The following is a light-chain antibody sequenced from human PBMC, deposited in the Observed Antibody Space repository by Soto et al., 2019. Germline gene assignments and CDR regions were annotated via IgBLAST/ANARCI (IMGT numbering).Light chain of an antibody. CDR3: QHQT. J-gene: IGKJ1*01. V-gene: IGKV1-5*01. Sequence: EIQMTQYPSTLSASVGDRFTITCRASQSISYWLAWYQQKPGRAPKLLIYDASSLQSGVPSRFSGSGSGTEFTLTISSLQPDDFATYYCQHQTVGQGTKVEIK. CDR1: QSISYW. CDR2: DAS.